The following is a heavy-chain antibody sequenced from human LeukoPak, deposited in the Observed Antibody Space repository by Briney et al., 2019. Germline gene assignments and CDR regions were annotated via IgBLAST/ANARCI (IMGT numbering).Heavy chain of an antibody. CDR3: AGPKSSSWIYGMDV. Sequence: ASVKVSCKASGYTFTSYDINWVRQATGQGPEWMGWMNPNSGNTGYAQKFQGRVTMTRNTSISTAYMELSSLRSEDTAVYYCAGPKSSSWIYGMDVWGQGTTVTVSS. D-gene: IGHD6-13*01. CDR1: GYTFTSYD. J-gene: IGHJ6*02. CDR2: MNPNSGNT. V-gene: IGHV1-8*01.